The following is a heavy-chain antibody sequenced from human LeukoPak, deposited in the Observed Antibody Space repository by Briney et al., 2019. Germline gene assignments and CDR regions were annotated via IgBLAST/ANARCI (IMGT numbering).Heavy chain of an antibody. V-gene: IGHV5-51*01. CDR3: ARYPDSYCRGDCYPRL. Sequence: GASLQISCQGFGYSFTSYYIGWVRRMPGKGLEWMGIVHPGDSHTTYSPSFQGQVTISVDRSISTAYLQWSSLEASDTAMYYCARYPDSYCRGDCYPRLWGQGTLVTVSS. J-gene: IGHJ4*02. D-gene: IGHD2-21*02. CDR2: VHPGDSHT. CDR1: GYSFTSYY.